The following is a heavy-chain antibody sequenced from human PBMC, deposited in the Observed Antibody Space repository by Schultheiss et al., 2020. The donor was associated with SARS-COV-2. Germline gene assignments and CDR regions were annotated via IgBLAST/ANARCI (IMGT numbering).Heavy chain of an antibody. CDR1: GFSLTSSGVG. V-gene: IGHV2-5*02. Sequence: SGPTLVKPTQTLTLTCTFSGFSLTSSGVGVGWIRQPPGKALEWLAIIYWDDDNRYSPSLKSRLTFTKDPSKNQVVLKMTNMDPVDTGTYYCAHRDESNIRSHNAFDIWGQGTMVTVSS. CDR2: IYWDDDN. J-gene: IGHJ3*02. D-gene: IGHD1-14*01. CDR3: AHRDESNIRSHNAFDI.